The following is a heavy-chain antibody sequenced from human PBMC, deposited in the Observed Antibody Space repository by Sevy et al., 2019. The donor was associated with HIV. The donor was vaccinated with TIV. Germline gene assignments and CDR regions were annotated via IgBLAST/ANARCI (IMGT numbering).Heavy chain of an antibody. CDR2: INEDGSTK. J-gene: IGHJ4*02. CDR3: VRALLKADSL. D-gene: IGHD1-26*01. Sequence: GGSLRLSCAASGFNIGTHWMLWVRQAPGKGLEWVANINEDGSTKYYLDSVKGRFTISRDNAENSVFLQMNSLRVEDTAVYYCVRALLKADSLWGQGTLVTVSS. V-gene: IGHV3-7*01. CDR1: GFNIGTHW.